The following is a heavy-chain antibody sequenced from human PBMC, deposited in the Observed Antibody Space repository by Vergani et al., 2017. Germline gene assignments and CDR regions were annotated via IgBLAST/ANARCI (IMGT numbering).Heavy chain of an antibody. V-gene: IGHV3-23*01. CDR3: ARAPDIVLMVYATTALVFDY. CDR2: ISGSGGST. CDR1: GFTFSSYA. J-gene: IGHJ4*02. D-gene: IGHD2-8*01. Sequence: EVQLLESGGGLVQPGGSLRLSCAASGFTFSSYAMSWVRQAPGKGLEWVSAISGSGGSTYYADSVKGRFTISRDNSKNTLYLQMNSLRAEDTAVYYCARAPDIVLMVYATTALVFDYWGQGTLVTVSS.